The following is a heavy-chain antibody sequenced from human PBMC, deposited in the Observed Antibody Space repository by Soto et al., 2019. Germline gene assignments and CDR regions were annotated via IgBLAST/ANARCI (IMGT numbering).Heavy chain of an antibody. V-gene: IGHV3-21*01. CDR1: GFTFSTYS. J-gene: IGHJ6*02. D-gene: IGHD3-22*01. CDR3: ARYDSSGYYWPYYYYGMDV. CDR2: ISSSSSYI. Sequence: GGSLRLSCAASGFTFSTYSMNWVHQAPGKGLEWVSSISSSSSYIYYADSVMGRFTISRDNAKNSLYLQMNSLRAEDTAVYYCARYDSSGYYWPYYYYGMDVWGQGTTVTVSS.